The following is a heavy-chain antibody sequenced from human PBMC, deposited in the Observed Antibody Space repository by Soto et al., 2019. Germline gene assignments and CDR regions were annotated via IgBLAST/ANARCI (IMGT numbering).Heavy chain of an antibody. V-gene: IGHV4-59*08. CDR3: ASAGYSRSWSPFDS. Sequence: QVQLQESGPGLVKPSETLSLTCTVSGGSISSYYWSWIRQPPGKGLEWIGYIYYSGSTNYNPSLKSRVTISVDTSKNQFSLKLSSVAAADTAVYYCASAGYSRSWSPFDSWGQGTLVTVSS. CDR1: GGSISSYY. D-gene: IGHD6-13*01. J-gene: IGHJ4*02. CDR2: IYYSGST.